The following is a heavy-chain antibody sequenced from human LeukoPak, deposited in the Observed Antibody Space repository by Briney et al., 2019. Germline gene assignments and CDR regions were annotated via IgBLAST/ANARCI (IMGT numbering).Heavy chain of an antibody. CDR1: GFTFNNYW. V-gene: IGHV3-7*01. CDR3: ARDTGGGYSCYDC. Sequence: GGSLRLSCAASGFTFNNYWMHWVRQAPGKGLEWVANIKQDGSEKYYVDSVKGRFTISRDNAKNSLYLQMNSLRAEDTAVYYCARDTGGGYSCYDCWGQGTLVTVSS. D-gene: IGHD5-18*01. J-gene: IGHJ4*02. CDR2: IKQDGSEK.